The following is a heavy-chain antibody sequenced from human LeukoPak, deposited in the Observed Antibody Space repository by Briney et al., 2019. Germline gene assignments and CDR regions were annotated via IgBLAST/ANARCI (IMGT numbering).Heavy chain of an antibody. CDR2: INHSGST. V-gene: IGHV4-34*01. J-gene: IGHJ4*02. D-gene: IGHD1-26*01. CDR3: ARRPLRGSYYRPLGLDY. CDR1: GGSFSGYY. Sequence: PSETLSLTCAVYGGSFSGYYWSWIRQPPGKGLEWIGEINHSGSTNYNPSLKSRVTISGDTSKNQFSLKLSSVTAADTAVYYCARRPLRGSYYRPLGLDYWGQGTLVTVSS.